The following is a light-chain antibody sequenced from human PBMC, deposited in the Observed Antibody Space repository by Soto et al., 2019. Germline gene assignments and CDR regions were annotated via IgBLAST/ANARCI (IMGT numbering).Light chain of an antibody. J-gene: IGKJ5*01. CDR3: QQYNNWPPIT. CDR2: GAS. CDR1: QSVSSN. Sequence: EIVMKLSPATLSVSPRERATLSCRASQSVSSNLAWYQQKPGQAPRLLIYGASTRATGIPARFSGSGSGTEFTLTISSLQSEDFAVYYCQQYNNWPPITVGQGTRLETK. V-gene: IGKV3-15*01.